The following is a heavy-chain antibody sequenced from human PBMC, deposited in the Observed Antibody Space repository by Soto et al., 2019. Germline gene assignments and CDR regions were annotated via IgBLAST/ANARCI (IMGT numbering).Heavy chain of an antibody. CDR1: GFTFSSCG. J-gene: IGHJ4*02. CDR2: ISYDGNDK. Sequence: GGSLGLSCAASGFTFSSCGMHWVRQAPGKGLEWVAVISYDGNDKHYADSVKGRFILSRDNSKNTLYLQMNSLRAEDTAMYYCAKDRSSTWSFDYWGQGTLVTVSS. CDR3: AKDRSSTWSFDY. V-gene: IGHV3-30*18. D-gene: IGHD6-13*01.